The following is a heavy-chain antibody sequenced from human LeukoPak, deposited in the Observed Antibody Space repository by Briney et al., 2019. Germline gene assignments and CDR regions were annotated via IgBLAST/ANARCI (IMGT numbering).Heavy chain of an antibody. V-gene: IGHV1-69*01. J-gene: IGHJ5*02. Sequence: SVKVSCKSSGGTFSSYAISWVRQAPGQGLEWMGGIIPIFGTANYAQKFQGRVTITADESTSTAYMELSSLRSEDTAVYYCANTYYYGSGSYYPFDPWGQGTLVTVSS. D-gene: IGHD3-10*01. CDR1: GGTFSSYA. CDR2: IIPIFGTA. CDR3: ANTYYYGSGSYYPFDP.